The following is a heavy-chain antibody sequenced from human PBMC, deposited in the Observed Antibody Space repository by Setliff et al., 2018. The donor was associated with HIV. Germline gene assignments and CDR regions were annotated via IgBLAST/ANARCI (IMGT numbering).Heavy chain of an antibody. Sequence: LKISCKASGFSFRSYAMSWVRQAPGKGLEWVSGITGSGGSTYYADSVKGRSTISRDNSGDTLYLHINSLRAEDTAVYYCAKASRGEYYDNSGFFVTYFDYWGQGKLVTVSS. CDR1: GFSFRSYA. CDR2: ITGSGGST. V-gene: IGHV3-23*01. D-gene: IGHD3-22*01. CDR3: AKASRGEYYDNSGFFVTYFDY. J-gene: IGHJ4*02.